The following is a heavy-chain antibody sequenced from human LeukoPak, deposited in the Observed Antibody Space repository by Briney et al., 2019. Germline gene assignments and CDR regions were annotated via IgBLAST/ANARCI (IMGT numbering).Heavy chain of an antibody. CDR3: AKDSRRYYYDSSGYLGIGWFDP. D-gene: IGHD3-22*01. CDR2: IYSGGST. J-gene: IGHJ5*02. Sequence: SGGSLRLSCAASGFTVSSNYTSWVRQAPGKGLEWVSVIYSGGSTYYADSVKGRFTISRVNSKNTLYLQMNSLRAEDTAVYYCAKDSRRYYYDSSGYLGIGWFDPWGQGTLVTVSS. CDR1: GFTVSSNY. V-gene: IGHV3-53*05.